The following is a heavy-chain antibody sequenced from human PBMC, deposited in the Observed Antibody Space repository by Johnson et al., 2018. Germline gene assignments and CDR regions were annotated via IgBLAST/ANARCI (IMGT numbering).Heavy chain of an antibody. Sequence: QEQLRESGPGLVEPTVTMALTCSVSSGSINNFYWSWIRQPPGKGLEWIGYIYYSGSTHYNPSLESRVTISVDTSKNQFSLKLTSVTTADTAVYYRARQTVTNAFDLWGQGTMVTVSS. J-gene: IGHJ3*01. CDR2: IYYSGST. D-gene: IGHD4-11*01. CDR3: ARQTVTNAFDL. V-gene: IGHV4-59*01. CDR1: SGSINNFY.